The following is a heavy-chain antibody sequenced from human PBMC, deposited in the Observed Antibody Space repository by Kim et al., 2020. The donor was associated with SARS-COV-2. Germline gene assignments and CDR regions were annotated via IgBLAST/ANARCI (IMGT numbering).Heavy chain of an antibody. J-gene: IGHJ4*02. D-gene: IGHD3-22*01. V-gene: IGHV3-20*04. CDR1: GFTFDDYG. Sequence: GGSLRLSCAASGFTFDDYGMSWVRQAPGKGLEWVSGINWNGGSTGYADSVKVRFTISRDNAKNSLYLQMNSLRAEDTALYYCARGPSDYYDSSGYYYDYWGQGTLVTVSS. CDR2: INWNGGST. CDR3: ARGPSDYYDSSGYYYDY.